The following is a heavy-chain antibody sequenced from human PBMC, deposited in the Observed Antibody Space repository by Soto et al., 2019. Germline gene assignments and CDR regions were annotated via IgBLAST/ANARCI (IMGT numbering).Heavy chain of an antibody. J-gene: IGHJ3*02. CDR1: GGTFSSYA. V-gene: IGHV1-69*13. Sequence: ASVKVSCKASGGTFSSYAISWVRQAPGQGFEWMGGIIPIFGTANYAQKFQGRVTITADESTSTAYMELSSLRSEDTAVYYCARAGSSSPNAFDIWGQGTMVTVSS. CDR3: ARAGSSSPNAFDI. D-gene: IGHD6-6*01. CDR2: IIPIFGTA.